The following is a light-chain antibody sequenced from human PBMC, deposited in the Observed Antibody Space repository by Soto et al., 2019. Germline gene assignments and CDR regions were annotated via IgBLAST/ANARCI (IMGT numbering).Light chain of an antibody. J-gene: IGLJ2*01. CDR1: SSNIGAGYD. Sequence: QSVLTQPPSVSGAPGQRVTISCTGSSSNIGAGYDVHWYQQLPGTAPKLLIYVNNNRPSGVPDRFSGSKSGTSASLAITGLQAEDEADYYCQSYDISLSGYVEFGGGTKLTVL. CDR3: QSYDISLSGYVE. CDR2: VNN. V-gene: IGLV1-40*01.